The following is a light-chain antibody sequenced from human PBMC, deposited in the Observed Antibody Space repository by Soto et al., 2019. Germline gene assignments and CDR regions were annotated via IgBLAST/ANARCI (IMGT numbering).Light chain of an antibody. V-gene: IGKV3-15*01. CDR3: QQYTNWPACT. J-gene: IGKJ1*01. Sequence: EIVLTQSPATLSMSPVGIASRAFMASQSVTSNYLAWYQQKPGQAPRLLIYGASTRATGIPARFSGSGSGTEFTLTISSLQSEDCAIDYCQQYTNWPACTSGQGTKVDIK. CDR2: GAS. CDR1: QSVTSN.